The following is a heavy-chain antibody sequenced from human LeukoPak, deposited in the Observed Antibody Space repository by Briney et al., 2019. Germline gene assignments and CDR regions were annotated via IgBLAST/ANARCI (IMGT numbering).Heavy chain of an antibody. CDR2: IWYDGSNK. J-gene: IGHJ4*02. CDR3: ARDPTVIVDDDY. Sequence: GGSLRLSCAASGFTFSSYGMHWVRQAPGKGLEWVAVIWYDGSNKYYADSVKGRFTISRDNSKNTLYLQMNSLRAEDTAVYYCARDPTVIVDDDYWGQGTLVTVSS. V-gene: IGHV3-33*01. D-gene: IGHD3-22*01. CDR1: GFTFSSYG.